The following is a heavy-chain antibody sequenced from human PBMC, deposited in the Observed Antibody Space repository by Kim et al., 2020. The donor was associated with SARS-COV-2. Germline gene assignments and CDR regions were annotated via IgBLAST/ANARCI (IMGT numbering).Heavy chain of an antibody. CDR1: GGSFSGYY. V-gene: IGHV4-34*01. Sequence: SETLSLTCAVYGGSFSGYYWSWIRQPPGKGLEWIGEINHSGSTNYNPSLKSRVTISVDTSKNQFSLKLSSVTAADTAVYYCARSYSSGWSPKDNWGQGTLVTVSS. CDR2: INHSGST. D-gene: IGHD6-19*01. CDR3: ARSYSSGWSPKDN. J-gene: IGHJ4*02.